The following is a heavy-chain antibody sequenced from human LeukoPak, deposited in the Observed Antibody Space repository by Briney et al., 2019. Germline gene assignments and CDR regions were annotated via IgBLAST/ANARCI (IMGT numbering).Heavy chain of an antibody. J-gene: IGHJ3*02. CDR3: ARGPSYYYGSSGYFLPVAFDI. V-gene: IGHV1-18*01. CDR2: ISAYNGNT. D-gene: IGHD3-22*01. CDR1: GYTFTSYG. Sequence: ASVKVSCKASGYTFTSYGISWVRQAPGQGLEWMGWISAYNGNTNYAQKLQGRVTMTTDTSMSTAYMELRSLRSDDTAVYYCARGPSYYYGSSGYFLPVAFDIWGQGTMVTVSS.